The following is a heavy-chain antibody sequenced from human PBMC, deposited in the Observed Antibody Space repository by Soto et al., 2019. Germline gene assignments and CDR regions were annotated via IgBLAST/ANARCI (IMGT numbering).Heavy chain of an antibody. CDR1: GGSLSGSY. Sequence: SETLSLTCTVSGGSLSGSYWSWIRQPPGKGLEWIGDFYSSGSPHHNPSLKNRVSISEDRSKNEFSLKLSSVTAADTAIYYCAREFYYDSSGIGFDSWGQGTLVTVSS. D-gene: IGHD3-22*01. CDR3: AREFYYDSSGIGFDS. J-gene: IGHJ4*02. CDR2: FYSSGSP. V-gene: IGHV4-59*01.